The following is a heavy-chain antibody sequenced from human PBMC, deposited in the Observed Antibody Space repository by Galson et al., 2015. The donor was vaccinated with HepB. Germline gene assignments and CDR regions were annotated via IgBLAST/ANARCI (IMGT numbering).Heavy chain of an antibody. CDR1: GFTFDDYA. J-gene: IGHJ3*02. CDR3: AKVGCSSTSCYTGNAFDI. D-gene: IGHD2-2*02. CDR2: ISWNSGSI. V-gene: IGHV3-9*01. Sequence: SLRLSCAASGFTFDDYAMHWVRQAPGKGLEWVSGISWNSGSIGYADSVKGRFTISRDNAKNSLYLQMNSLRAEDTALYYCAKVGCSSTSCYTGNAFDIWGQGTMVTVSS.